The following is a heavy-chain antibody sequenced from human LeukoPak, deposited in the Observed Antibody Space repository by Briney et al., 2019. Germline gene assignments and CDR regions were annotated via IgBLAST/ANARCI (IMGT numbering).Heavy chain of an antibody. J-gene: IGHJ4*02. D-gene: IGHD4-17*01. V-gene: IGHV1-8*01. CDR2: MNPNSGNT. Sequence: GASVKVSCKASGYTLTSYDINWVRQATGQGLEWMEWMNPNSGNTGYAQKFQGRVTMTRNTSISTAYMELSNLRSEDTAVYYCARALGGNDYGDSGDYWGQGTLVTVSS. CDR3: ARALGGNDYGDSGDY. CDR1: GYTLTSYD.